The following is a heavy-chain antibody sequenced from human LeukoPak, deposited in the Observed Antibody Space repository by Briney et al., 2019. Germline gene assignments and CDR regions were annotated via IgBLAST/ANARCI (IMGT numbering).Heavy chain of an antibody. D-gene: IGHD1-26*01. CDR1: GASISSSNYY. J-gene: IGHJ4*02. V-gene: IGHV4-39*01. Sequence: SETLSLTCTVSGASISSSNYYWGWIRQPPGKGLEWIGSIYYSGSTYYNPSLKSRVTISVDTSKNQFSLKLSSVTAADTAVYYCARRAAYSGSLGYWGQGTLVTVSS. CDR2: IYYSGST. CDR3: ARRAAYSGSLGY.